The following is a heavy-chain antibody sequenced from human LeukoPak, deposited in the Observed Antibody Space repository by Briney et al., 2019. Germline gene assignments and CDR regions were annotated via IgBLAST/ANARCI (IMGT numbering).Heavy chain of an antibody. Sequence: GGSLRLSCAASGVTLSTYAMSWARQAPGKGLEWVSGISSSGSGDNTYYADSVKGRFTISRDNSKNTLYLQMNSLRAEDTAVYYCAKDRRLDSYWGQGTLVTVSS. D-gene: IGHD1-1*01. CDR2: ISSSGSGDNT. CDR3: AKDRRLDSY. J-gene: IGHJ4*02. CDR1: GVTLSTYA. V-gene: IGHV3-23*01.